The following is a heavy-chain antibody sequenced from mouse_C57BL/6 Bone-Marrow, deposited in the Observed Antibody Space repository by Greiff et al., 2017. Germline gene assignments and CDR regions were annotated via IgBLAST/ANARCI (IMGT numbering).Heavy chain of an antibody. V-gene: IGHV1-53*01. J-gene: IGHJ4*01. CDR2: INPSNGGT. CDR3: ARSGGNYDYAMDY. CDR1: GYTFTSYW. Sequence: QVQLQQPGTELVKPGASVKLSCKASGYTFTSYWMHWVKQRPGQGLEWIGNINPSNGGTNYNEKFKSKPTLTVDKSSSTAYMQISSMTSEDSAVYYCARSGGNYDYAMDYWGQGTSVTVSS. D-gene: IGHD2-1*01.